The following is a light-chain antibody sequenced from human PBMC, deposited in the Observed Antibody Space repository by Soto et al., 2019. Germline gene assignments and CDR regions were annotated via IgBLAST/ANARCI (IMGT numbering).Light chain of an antibody. Sequence: DIQMTQSPSPLSGSVGDRVTITCRATQTISSWLAWYQQKPGKAPKLLIYKASTLKSGVPSRFSGSGSGTEFTLTISCLQSEDFATYYCQQYNSYPITFGQGTRLEIK. CDR2: KAS. CDR3: QQYNSYPIT. CDR1: QTISSW. J-gene: IGKJ5*01. V-gene: IGKV1-5*03.